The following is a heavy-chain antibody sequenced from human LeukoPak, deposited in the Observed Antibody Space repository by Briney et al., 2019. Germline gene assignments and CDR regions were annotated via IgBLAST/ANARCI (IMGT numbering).Heavy chain of an antibody. CDR1: GFTFGDHA. CDR3: TRRPTQLWLYYGIDV. V-gene: IGHV3-49*04. J-gene: IGHJ6*02. D-gene: IGHD5-18*01. CDR2: IRSKAYGATR. Sequence: GGSLRLSCTASGFTFGDHAMSWVRQAPGRGLEWLGFIRSKAYGATREYAASVKGRFTISRDDSTSIAYLQMDSLKTEDTAVYYCTRRPTQLWLYYGIDVWGQGTTVIVSS.